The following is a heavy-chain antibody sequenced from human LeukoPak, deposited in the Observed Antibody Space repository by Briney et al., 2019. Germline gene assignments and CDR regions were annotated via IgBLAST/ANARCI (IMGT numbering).Heavy chain of an antibody. CDR3: AKSDCGGDGCKLLNF. J-gene: IGHJ4*02. D-gene: IGHD2-21*01. V-gene: IGHV3-23*01. Sequence: PGGSLRLSCAASGFTFSDYYMSWIRQAPGEGLEWVSGVSDAGKTARYADSVKGRFTISRDNFRNTVSLQMNSLRVEDTAIYYCAKSDCGGDGCKLLNFWGQGTLVTVSS. CDR2: VSDAGKTA. CDR1: GFTFSDYY.